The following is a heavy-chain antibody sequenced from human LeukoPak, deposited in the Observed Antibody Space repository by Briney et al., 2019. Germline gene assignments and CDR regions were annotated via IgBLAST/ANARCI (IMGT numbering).Heavy chain of an antibody. CDR3: ARDSLGIVVVEYYFDY. D-gene: IGHD3-22*01. CDR1: GYTFTSYY. J-gene: IGHJ4*02. CDR2: INPSGGST. Sequence: ASVKVSCKASGYTFTSYYKHWVRQAPGQGLEWMGIINPSGGSTSYAQKFQGRVTMTRDTSTSTVYMELSSLRSEDTAVYYCARDSLGIVVVEYYFDYWGQGTLVTVSS. V-gene: IGHV1-46*01.